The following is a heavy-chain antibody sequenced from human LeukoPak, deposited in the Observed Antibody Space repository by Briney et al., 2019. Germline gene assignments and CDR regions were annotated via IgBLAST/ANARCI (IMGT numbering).Heavy chain of an antibody. J-gene: IGHJ3*02. D-gene: IGHD6-6*01. CDR2: INPNSGGT. CDR1: GYTFTGYY. V-gene: IGHV1-2*02. Sequence: ASVKVSCKASGYTFTGYYMHWVRQAPGQGLEWMGWINPNSGGTNYAQKFQGRVTMTRDTSISTAYMELSRLRSDDTAVYYCARGRIAARPFSAAYAFDIWGQGTMVTVSS. CDR3: ARGRIAARPFSAAYAFDI.